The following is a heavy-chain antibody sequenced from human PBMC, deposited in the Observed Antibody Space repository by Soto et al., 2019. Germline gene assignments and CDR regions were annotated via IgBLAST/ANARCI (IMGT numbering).Heavy chain of an antibody. Sequence: ASVKVSCKVSGYTLTELSMHWVRQAPGKGLEWMGGFDPEDGETIYAQKFQGRVTMTEDTSTDTAYMELSSLRSEDTAVYYCAHLLLYGPYIHFDYWGQGTLVTVSS. V-gene: IGHV1-24*01. CDR2: FDPEDGET. CDR3: AHLLLYGPYIHFDY. J-gene: IGHJ4*02. D-gene: IGHD4-17*01. CDR1: GYTLTELS.